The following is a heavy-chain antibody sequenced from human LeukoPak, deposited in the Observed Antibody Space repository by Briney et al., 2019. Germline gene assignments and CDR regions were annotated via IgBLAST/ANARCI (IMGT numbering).Heavy chain of an antibody. Sequence: GGSLRLSCAASGFTFSSYSMNWVRQAPGKGLEWVSSISSSSSYIYYADSVKGRFTISRDNAKNSLYLQMNSLRAEDTAVYYCARGEVFRGYSYGYGLHYWYFDLWGRGTLVTVSS. CDR2: ISSSSSYI. CDR1: GFTFSSYS. D-gene: IGHD5-18*01. CDR3: ARGEVFRGYSYGYGLHYWYFDL. V-gene: IGHV3-21*01. J-gene: IGHJ2*01.